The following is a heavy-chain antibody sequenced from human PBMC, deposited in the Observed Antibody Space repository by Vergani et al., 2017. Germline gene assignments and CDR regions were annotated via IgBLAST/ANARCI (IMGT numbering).Heavy chain of an antibody. J-gene: IGHJ4*02. CDR1: GGTFSSYA. D-gene: IGHD3-10*01. CDR3: ASGGRDYYGSGSYPFDY. V-gene: IGHV1-69*12. CDR2: IIPIFGTA. Sequence: QVQLVQSGAEVKKPGSPVKFSCKASGGTFSSYAISWVRQAPGQGLEWMGGIIPIFGTANYAQKFQGRVTITADESTSTAYMELSSLRSEDTAVYYCASGGRDYYGSGSYPFDYWGQGTLVTVSS.